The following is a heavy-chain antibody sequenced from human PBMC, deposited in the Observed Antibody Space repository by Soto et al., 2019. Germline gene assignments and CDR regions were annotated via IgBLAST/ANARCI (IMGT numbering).Heavy chain of an antibody. CDR3: TTEGYYYDSSGYFDY. Sequence: GSLRLSCAASGFTFSNAWMSWVRQAPGKGLEWVGRIKSKTDGGTTDYAAPVKGRFTISRDDSKNTLYLQMNSLKTEDTAVYYCTTEGYYYDSSGYFDYWGQGTLVTVSS. J-gene: IGHJ4*02. D-gene: IGHD3-22*01. CDR2: IKSKTDGGTT. CDR1: GFTFSNAW. V-gene: IGHV3-15*01.